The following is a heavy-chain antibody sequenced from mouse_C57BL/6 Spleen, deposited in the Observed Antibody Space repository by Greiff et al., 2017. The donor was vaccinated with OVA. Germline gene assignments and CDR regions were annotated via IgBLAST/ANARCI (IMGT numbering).Heavy chain of an antibody. Sequence: VQLQQSGPELVKPGASVKISCTASGYSFTDYNMNWVKQSNGKSLEWIGVINPNYGTTRYNQKFKGKATLTLDQSSSTAYIQLHSLTSEDSAVYYCASQGVGARCFDVWGTGTTVTVSS. V-gene: IGHV1-39*01. CDR1: GYSFTDYN. J-gene: IGHJ1*03. CDR2: INPNYGTT. CDR3: ASQGVGARCFDV. D-gene: IGHD1-1*01.